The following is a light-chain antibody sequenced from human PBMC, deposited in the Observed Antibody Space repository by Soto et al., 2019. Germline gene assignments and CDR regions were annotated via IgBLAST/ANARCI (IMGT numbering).Light chain of an antibody. CDR2: GAS. CDR1: QRISSS. CDR3: QQYNDRPQGLT. V-gene: IGKV3-15*01. J-gene: IGKJ4*01. Sequence: EIVMTQSPPTLSVSLGETATLSCRASQRISSSLAWYQQKPGQAPRLLIYGASTRAAGVPARFRGSGSGTELTLTLSILQSEDFAVYYCQQYNDRPQGLTFGGGTKVEIK.